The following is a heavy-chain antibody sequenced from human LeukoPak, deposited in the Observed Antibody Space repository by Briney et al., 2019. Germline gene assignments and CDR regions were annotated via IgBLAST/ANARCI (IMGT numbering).Heavy chain of an antibody. V-gene: IGHV4-38-2*02. J-gene: IGHJ4*02. CDR3: ARGASGYDSGGAAADY. CDR2: LYHSGST. Sequence: PSETLSLTCTVSGYSISSGYYWGWIRQPPGKGLEWIGSLYHSGSTYYNPSLKSRVTISVDTSKNQFSLKLSSVTAADTAVYYCARGASGYDSGGAAADYWGQGTLVTVSS. D-gene: IGHD5-12*01. CDR1: GYSISSGYY.